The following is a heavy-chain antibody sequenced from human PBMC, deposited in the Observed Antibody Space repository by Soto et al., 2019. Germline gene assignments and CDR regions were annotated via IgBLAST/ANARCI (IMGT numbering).Heavy chain of an antibody. CDR1: GFTFSNAW. D-gene: IGHD2-15*01. Sequence: GGSLRLSCAASGFTFSNAWMSWVRQAPGKGLEWVGRIKSKTDGGTTDYAAPVKGRFTISRDDSKNTLYLQMNSLKTEDTAVYYCTTVVGYCSGGSCYRNFWGQGTLVTVSS. CDR3: TTVVGYCSGGSCYRNF. V-gene: IGHV3-15*01. CDR2: IKSKTDGGTT. J-gene: IGHJ4*02.